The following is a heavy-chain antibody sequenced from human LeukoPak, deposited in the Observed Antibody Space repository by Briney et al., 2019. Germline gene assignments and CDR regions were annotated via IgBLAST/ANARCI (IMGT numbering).Heavy chain of an antibody. CDR1: GDSISSYY. J-gene: IGHJ1*01. CDR2: IYDSGIT. V-gene: IGHV4-59*01. CDR3: ARDPSASKGYFQD. Sequence: PSETLSLTCTVSGDSISSYYWTWIRQSPGKGLEWIGYIYDSGITNYNPSLKSRVTISVDTSKDQFSLKLSPVTAADSAVYYCARDPSASKGYFQDWGQGTLVTVSS.